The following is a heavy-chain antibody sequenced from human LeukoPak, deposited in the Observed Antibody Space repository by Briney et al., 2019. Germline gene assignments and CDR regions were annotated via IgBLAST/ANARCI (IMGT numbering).Heavy chain of an antibody. Sequence: GGSLRLSCAASGFTFRSHPMRWVRQAPGKGLEYISAIDTVGGITHYADSVKGRSTISRDNSKNTLSLQVGSLRPDDMAVYYCARGIDSPYCTSTSCPEGIDLWGQGTLVTVSS. CDR2: IDTVGGIT. CDR3: ARGIDSPYCTSTSCPEGIDL. V-gene: IGHV3-64*02. CDR1: GFTFRSHP. D-gene: IGHD2-2*01. J-gene: IGHJ4*02.